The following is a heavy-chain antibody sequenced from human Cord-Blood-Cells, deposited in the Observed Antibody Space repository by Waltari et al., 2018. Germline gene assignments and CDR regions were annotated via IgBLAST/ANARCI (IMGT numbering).Heavy chain of an antibody. CDR3: AFGGPMVRGALYAFDI. CDR1: GYTFTGYY. J-gene: IGHJ3*02. D-gene: IGHD3-10*01. V-gene: IGHV1-2*02. Sequence: QVQLVQSGAEVKKPGASVKVSCKASGYTFTGYYMHWVRQAPGQGLEWMGWINPNSGCTNDAQKFQGRVTMTRDTSISTAYMELSRLRSDDTAVYYCAFGGPMVRGALYAFDIWGQGTMVTVSS. CDR2: INPNSGCT.